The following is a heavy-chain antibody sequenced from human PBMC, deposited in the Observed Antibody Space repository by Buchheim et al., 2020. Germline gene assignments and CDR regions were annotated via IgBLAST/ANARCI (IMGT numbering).Heavy chain of an antibody. V-gene: IGHV4-39*01. CDR3: ARRSRNYWYFDL. Sequence: QVQLQESGPGLVKPSETLSLTCTVSGGSISSSSYYWGWIRQPPGEGLEWIGTISYSGGTYYNPSLKSRATISVDTSKHQFSLKLSSVTVADTAVYYCARRSRNYWYFDLWGRGTL. CDR2: ISYSGGT. CDR1: GGSISSSSYY. J-gene: IGHJ2*01.